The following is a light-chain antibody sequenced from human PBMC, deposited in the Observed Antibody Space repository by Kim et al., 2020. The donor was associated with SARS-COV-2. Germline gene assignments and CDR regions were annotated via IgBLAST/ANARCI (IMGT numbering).Light chain of an antibody. J-gene: IGKJ2*01. V-gene: IGKV3-20*01. CDR2: GAS. CDR1: QSVTSNY. CDR3: QQYGRSSYT. Sequence: EIVLTQSPGTLSLSPGERATLSCRASQSVTSNYLAWYQQKPGQAPRLLIYGASTRATGIPVRFSGSGSGTDFTFTISRLEPEDFAVYYCQQYGRSSYTFGQGTKLEI.